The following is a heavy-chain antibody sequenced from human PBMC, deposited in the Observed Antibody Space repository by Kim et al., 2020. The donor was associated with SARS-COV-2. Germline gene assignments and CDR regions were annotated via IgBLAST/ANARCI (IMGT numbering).Heavy chain of an antibody. V-gene: IGHV3-48*03. J-gene: IGHJ5*02. Sequence: GGSLRLSCAASGFTFSSYEMNWVRQAPGKGLEWVSYISSSGSTIYYADSVKGRFTISRDNAKNSLYLQMNSLRAEDTAVYYCARGGRYYYGSGSYYRNWFDPWGQGTLVTVSS. CDR3: ARGGRYYYGSGSYYRNWFDP. CDR1: GFTFSSYE. CDR2: ISSSGSTI. D-gene: IGHD3-10*01.